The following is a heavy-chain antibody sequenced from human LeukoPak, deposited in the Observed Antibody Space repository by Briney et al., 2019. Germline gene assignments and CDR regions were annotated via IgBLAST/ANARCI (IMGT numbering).Heavy chain of an antibody. V-gene: IGHV3-30*04. CDR1: GFTFSRFP. CDR3: ARDSRIGPGDYFDS. Sequence: PGGSLRLSCAASGFTFSRFPMHWVRQAPGKGLEWVAVIAYDASNRIYADSVKGRFTISRDDSKNTLYLQMNSLRPDDTALYYCARDSRIGPGDYFDSWGQGTQVTVSS. CDR2: IAYDASNR. D-gene: IGHD2/OR15-2a*01. J-gene: IGHJ4*02.